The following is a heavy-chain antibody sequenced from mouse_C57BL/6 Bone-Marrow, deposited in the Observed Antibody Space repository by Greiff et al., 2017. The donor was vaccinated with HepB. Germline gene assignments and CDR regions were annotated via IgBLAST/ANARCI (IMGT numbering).Heavy chain of an antibody. Sequence: EVQLVESGPGLVKPSQTLSLTCSVTGYSITSDYWNCIRKFPGNKLEYMGYISYSGSTYYNPSLKSRISITRDTSKNQYYLQLNSVTTEDTATYYCARSRYYYAMDYWGQGTAVTVSS. CDR2: ISYSGST. J-gene: IGHJ4*01. CDR3: ARSRYYYAMDY. CDR1: GYSITSDY. V-gene: IGHV3-8*01.